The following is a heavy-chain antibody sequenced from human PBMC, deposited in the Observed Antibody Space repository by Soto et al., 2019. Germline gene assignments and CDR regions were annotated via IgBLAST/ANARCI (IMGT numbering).Heavy chain of an antibody. V-gene: IGHV4-59*08. J-gene: IGHJ6*03. D-gene: IGHD2-2*01. CDR3: ASRKYCSSTSCPPYYYYMDV. CDR1: GGSISSYY. CDR2: IYYSGST. Sequence: SETLSLTCTVSGGSISSYYWSWIRQPPGKGLEWIGYIYYSGSTNYNPSLKSRVTISVDTSKNQFSLKLSSVTAADTAVYYCASRKYCSSTSCPPYYYYMDVWGNGTTVTVSS.